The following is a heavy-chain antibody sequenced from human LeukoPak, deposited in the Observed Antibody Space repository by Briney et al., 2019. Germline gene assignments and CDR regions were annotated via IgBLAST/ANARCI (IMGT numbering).Heavy chain of an antibody. Sequence: RGSLRLSCAVSGITLSNYGMSWVRQAPGKGLEWVSIVSGSGGITNSADSVKGRFTISRDHSKNTVYLEMNSLRAEDTAVYYCATEGFDNWGQGTLVSVSS. CDR3: ATEGFDN. D-gene: IGHD1-14*01. V-gene: IGHV3-23*01. CDR1: GITLSNYG. CDR2: VSGSGGIT. J-gene: IGHJ4*02.